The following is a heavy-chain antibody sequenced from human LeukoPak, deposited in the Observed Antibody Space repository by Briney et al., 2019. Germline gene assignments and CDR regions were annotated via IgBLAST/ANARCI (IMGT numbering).Heavy chain of an antibody. V-gene: IGHV1-46*01. D-gene: IGHD1-26*01. CDR1: GYTFTSYY. Sequence: GASVKVSCKASGYTFTSYYMHWVRQAPGQGLEWMGLINPSGGTTRYAQKFQGRVTMTRDLSTSTDYMELSGLRSDDTAVYFCARDNSVGDYAWWFDPWGQGTLVTVSS. CDR3: ARDNSVGDYAWWFDP. CDR2: INPSGGTT. J-gene: IGHJ5*02.